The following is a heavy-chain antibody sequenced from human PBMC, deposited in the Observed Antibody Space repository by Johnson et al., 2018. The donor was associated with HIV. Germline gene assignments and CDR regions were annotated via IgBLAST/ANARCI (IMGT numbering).Heavy chain of an antibody. CDR1: GFTFDDYG. V-gene: IGHV3-20*04. J-gene: IGHJ3*02. CDR2: ITWNGGST. D-gene: IGHD3-22*01. Sequence: VQLVESGGGVVRPGGSLRLSCAASGFTFDDYGMSWVRQAPGKGLEGVPGITWNGGSTGYADSVKGRFTISRDNAKNSLYLQMNSLRAEDTALYYCARDTTMIVVSDAFDIWGQGTMVTVSS. CDR3: ARDTTMIVVSDAFDI.